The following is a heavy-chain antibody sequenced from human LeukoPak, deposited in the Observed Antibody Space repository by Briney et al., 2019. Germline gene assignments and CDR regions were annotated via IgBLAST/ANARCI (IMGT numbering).Heavy chain of an antibody. CDR3: ARDLTSGRKSFDY. CDR1: GFTFSSYS. CDR2: ISSSSNYI. Sequence: GGSLRLSCVGSGFTFSSYSMTWVRQAPGKGLEWVSYISSSSNYIYYADAVKGRFTISRDNAKNSLYLQMDSLRAEDTAVYFCARDLTSGRKSFDYWGQGTLVTVSS. D-gene: IGHD6-19*01. V-gene: IGHV3-21*01. J-gene: IGHJ4*02.